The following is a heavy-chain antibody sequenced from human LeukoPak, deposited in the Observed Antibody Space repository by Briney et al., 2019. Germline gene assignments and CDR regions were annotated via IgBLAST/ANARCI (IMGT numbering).Heavy chain of an antibody. Sequence: SQTLSLTCAISGDSVSSNSAAWTWIRQSPSRGLQWLGRTYYRSKLYNDYAVSVKSRITINPDTSKNQFSLQLNSVTPEHTAVYFCARELIHRGGSYPDYWGQGTLVTVSS. J-gene: IGHJ4*02. CDR3: ARELIHRGGSYPDY. CDR2: TYYRSKLYN. CDR1: GDSVSSNSAA. V-gene: IGHV6-1*01. D-gene: IGHD1-26*01.